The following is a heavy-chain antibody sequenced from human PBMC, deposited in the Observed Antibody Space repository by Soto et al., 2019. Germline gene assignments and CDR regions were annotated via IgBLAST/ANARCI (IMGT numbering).Heavy chain of an antibody. CDR3: AKSVYNWNDGFFDY. J-gene: IGHJ4*02. V-gene: IGHV3-30*18. D-gene: IGHD1-1*01. CDR2: ISYDGVNK. CDR1: GFTFSTYG. Sequence: QVQLVESGGGVVQPGRSLRLSCAASGFTFSTYGMHWVRQAPGKGLEWVAVISYDGVNKYYADYVKGRFTIARDNSKNTLYLQMNSLGAEDTAVYYCAKSVYNWNDGFFDYWGQGTLVTVSS.